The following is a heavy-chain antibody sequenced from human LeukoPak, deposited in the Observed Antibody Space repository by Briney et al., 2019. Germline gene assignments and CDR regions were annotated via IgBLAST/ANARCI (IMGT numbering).Heavy chain of an antibody. CDR3: ARAPAYYDSSGYYDYYYYGMDV. V-gene: IGHV1-18*01. CDR1: GYTFTSYG. J-gene: IGHJ6*02. CDR2: ISAYNGNT. D-gene: IGHD3-22*01. Sequence: ASVKVSCKASGYTFTSYGISWVRQAPGQGLEWMGWISAYNGNTNYAQKLQGRVTMTTDTSTSTAYMELRSLRSDDTAVYYCARAPAYYDSSGYYDYYYYGMDVWGQGATVTVSS.